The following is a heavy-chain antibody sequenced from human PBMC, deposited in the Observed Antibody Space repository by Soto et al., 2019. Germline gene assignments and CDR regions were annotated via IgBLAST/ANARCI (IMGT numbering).Heavy chain of an antibody. CDR2: IYYSGST. CDR3: ARLGRYSSSWSPIDY. Sequence: SETLSLTCTVSGGSISSYYWSWIRQPPGKGLEWIGYIYYSGSTNYNPSLKSRVTISVDTSKNQFSLKLSSVTAADTAVYYCARLGRYSSSWSPIDYWGQGTLVTVSS. J-gene: IGHJ4*02. V-gene: IGHV4-59*08. CDR1: GGSISSYY. D-gene: IGHD6-13*01.